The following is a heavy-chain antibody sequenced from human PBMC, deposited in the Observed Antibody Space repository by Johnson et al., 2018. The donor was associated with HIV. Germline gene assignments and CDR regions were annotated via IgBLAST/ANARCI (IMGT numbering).Heavy chain of an antibody. D-gene: IGHD3-22*01. CDR3: AKDFYHYDSSGYSAFDM. J-gene: IGHJ3*02. CDR2: IRSDGINK. V-gene: IGHV3-30*02. CDR1: AFTFSSFG. Sequence: QVQLVESGGGLVQPGGSLRLSCAASAFTFSSFGMHWVRQAPGKGLEWVSFIRSDGINKYYADSVKGRFTISRDDSKNTLYLQMNSLTAEDTAVYYCAKDFYHYDSSGYSAFDMWGQGTMVTVSS.